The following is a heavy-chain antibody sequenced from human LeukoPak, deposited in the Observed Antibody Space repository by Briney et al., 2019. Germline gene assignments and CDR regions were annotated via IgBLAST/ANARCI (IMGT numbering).Heavy chain of an antibody. V-gene: IGHV4-59*01. Sequence: SETLSLTCTVSGGSISSYYWSWIRQPPGKGLEWIGYIYYSGSTNYNPSLKSRVTISVDTSKNQFSLKLSSVTAADTAVYYCARDRGLVEGVDYWGQGTLVTVSS. J-gene: IGHJ4*02. CDR2: IYYSGST. CDR1: GGSISSYY. CDR3: ARDRGLVEGVDY. D-gene: IGHD1-26*01.